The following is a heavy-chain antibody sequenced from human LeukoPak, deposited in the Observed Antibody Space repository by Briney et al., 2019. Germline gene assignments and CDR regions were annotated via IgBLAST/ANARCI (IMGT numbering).Heavy chain of an antibody. J-gene: IGHJ6*02. CDR2: INHSGST. CDR1: GFTFSDYY. V-gene: IGHV4-34*01. Sequence: GSLRLSCAASGFTFSDYYMSWIRQPPGKGLEWIGEINHSGSTNYNPSLKSRVTISVDTSKNQFSLKLSSVTAADTAVYYCARSNLIVATKIGLFYYYGMDVWGQGTTVTVSS. D-gene: IGHD5-12*01. CDR3: ARSNLIVATKIGLFYYYGMDV.